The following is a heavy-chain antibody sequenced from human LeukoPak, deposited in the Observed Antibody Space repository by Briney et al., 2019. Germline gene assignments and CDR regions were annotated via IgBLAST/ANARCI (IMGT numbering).Heavy chain of an antibody. CDR1: GFTFSSYG. CDR3: AKDGQGLTYYFDY. J-gene: IGHJ4*02. D-gene: IGHD1-14*01. Sequence: QAGGSLRLSCAASGFTFSSYGMHWVRQAPGKGLEGVAVISYDGSNKYYADSVKGRFTISRDNSKNTLYLQMNSLRAEDTAVYYCAKDGQGLTYYFDYWGQGTLVTVSS. CDR2: ISYDGSNK. V-gene: IGHV3-30*18.